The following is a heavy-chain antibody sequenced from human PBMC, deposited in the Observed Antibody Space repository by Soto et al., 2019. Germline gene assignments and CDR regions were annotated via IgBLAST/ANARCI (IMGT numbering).Heavy chain of an antibody. CDR3: ARRGTSSAAAGWFDP. Sequence: QITLKESGPALVKPTQTLTLTCSFSGFSLTTAGMGVGWIRQPPGKAPEWVALVYWGDDKRYNPSLRSRLTITKDTSKNLVVVTLTDMDPVDTGTYYCARRGTSSAAAGWFDPWGQGILVTVSS. CDR1: GFSLTTAGMG. V-gene: IGHV2-5*02. D-gene: IGHD3-16*01. CDR2: VYWGDDK. J-gene: IGHJ5*02.